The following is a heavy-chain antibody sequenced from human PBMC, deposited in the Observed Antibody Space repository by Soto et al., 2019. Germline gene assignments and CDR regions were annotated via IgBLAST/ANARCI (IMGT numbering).Heavy chain of an antibody. D-gene: IGHD5-18*01. Sequence: QVQLVQSGAEVRQSGASVNVSCKASGYMFISYGFSWVRQAPGQGLEWMGWISGYNGKTEYAQKFQGRVTLTTDTSTSTAYMELRSLSLDDTAVYFCARDETYSSYSFDHWGQGTLVTVSS. CDR2: ISGYNGKT. CDR1: GYMFISYG. V-gene: IGHV1-18*01. CDR3: ARDETYSSYSFDH. J-gene: IGHJ4*02.